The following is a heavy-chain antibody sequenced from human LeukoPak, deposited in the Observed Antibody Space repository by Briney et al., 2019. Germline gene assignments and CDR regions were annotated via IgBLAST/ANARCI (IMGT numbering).Heavy chain of an antibody. CDR1: GFTFSSYW. J-gene: IGHJ6*03. Sequence: GRSLRLSCAASGFTFSSYWMHWVRQVPGKGLVWVSRINSDGSTTTYADSVKGRFTISRDNAKNTMYLQMNSLRVEDTAVYYCARSTTHPYYNYMDVWGKGTTVTLSS. CDR3: ARSTTHPYYNYMDV. D-gene: IGHD4-17*01. CDR2: INSDGSTT. V-gene: IGHV3-74*01.